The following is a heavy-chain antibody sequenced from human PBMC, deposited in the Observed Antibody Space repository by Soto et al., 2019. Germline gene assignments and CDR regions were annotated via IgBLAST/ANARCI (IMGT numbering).Heavy chain of an antibody. J-gene: IGHJ4*02. Sequence: QVQLVQSGAEVKEPGASVKVSCKASGYSFSSFGISWVRQAPGQGIEWVGWVSVPSGDTSSAQNFQGRVTVTTDTSTSTAYLEVGSLRSDDTAVYYCARTCRSGSCYLEYWGEGTLVTVSS. CDR3: ARTCRSGSCYLEY. CDR1: GYSFSSFG. V-gene: IGHV1-18*01. D-gene: IGHD2-15*01. CDR2: VSVPSGDT.